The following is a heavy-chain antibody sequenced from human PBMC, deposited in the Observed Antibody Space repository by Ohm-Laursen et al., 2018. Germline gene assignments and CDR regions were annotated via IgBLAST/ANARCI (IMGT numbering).Heavy chain of an antibody. CDR2: IVVGSGNT. J-gene: IGHJ6*02. D-gene: IGHD1-26*01. V-gene: IGHV1-58*01. Sequence: SVKVSCKASGFTFTSSAVQWVRQARGQRLERIGWIVVGSGNTNYAQKFQERVTITRDMSTSTAYMELSSLRSEDTAVYYCAADIVGATHYYYGMDVWGQGTTVTVSS. CDR3: AADIVGATHYYYGMDV. CDR1: GFTFTSSA.